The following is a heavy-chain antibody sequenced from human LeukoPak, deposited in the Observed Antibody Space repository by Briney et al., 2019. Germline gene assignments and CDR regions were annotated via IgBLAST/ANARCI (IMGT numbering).Heavy chain of an antibody. Sequence: SETLSLTCTVSGGSNSSYYWSWIRQPPGKGLEWIGYIYYSGSTNYNPSLKSRVTISVDTSKNQFSLKLSSVTAADTAVYYCARLPPVYGSRYYYYYYGMDVWGQGTTVTVSS. J-gene: IGHJ6*02. D-gene: IGHD6-13*01. CDR3: ARLPPVYGSRYYYYYYGMDV. CDR2: IYYSGST. CDR1: GGSNSSYY. V-gene: IGHV4-59*08.